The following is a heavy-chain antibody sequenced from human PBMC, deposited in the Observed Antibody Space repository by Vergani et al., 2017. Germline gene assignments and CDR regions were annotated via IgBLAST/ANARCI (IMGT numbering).Heavy chain of an antibody. CDR3: ARSGVTICGVVDVYYYYMDV. CDR1: GSTFTSYD. CDR2: MNPNSGNT. Sequence: QVQLVQSGAEVKKPGASVKVSCKASGSTFTSYDINWVRQATGQGLEWMGWMNPNSGNTGYAQKFQGRVTRTRNTSISTAYMELSSLSSEDTAVYYCARSGVTICGVVDVYYYYMDVWGKGTTVTVSS. J-gene: IGHJ6*03. D-gene: IGHD3-3*01. V-gene: IGHV1-8*01.